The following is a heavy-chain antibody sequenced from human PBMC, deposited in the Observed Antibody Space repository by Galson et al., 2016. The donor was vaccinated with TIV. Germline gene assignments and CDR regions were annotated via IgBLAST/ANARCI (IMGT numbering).Heavy chain of an antibody. V-gene: IGHV3-21*01. Sequence: SLRLSCAASGFSFSSYSMDWVRQAPGKGLEWVSFISDTFRFIYYGDSVQGRFTISRDNAKNTLYLELNRLRAEDTAVYYCARVRTDYRGSHYMDVWGKGTTVTVSS. CDR1: GFSFSSYS. CDR3: ARVRTDYRGSHYMDV. D-gene: IGHD5-12*01. J-gene: IGHJ6*03. CDR2: ISDTFRFI.